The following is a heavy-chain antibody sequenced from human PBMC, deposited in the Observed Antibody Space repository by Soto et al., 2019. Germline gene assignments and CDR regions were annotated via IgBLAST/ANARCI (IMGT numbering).Heavy chain of an antibody. CDR1: GFSLRTSGVS. V-gene: IGHV2-5*01. CDR2: IYWNDDK. Sequence: QITLKESGPTLVKPTQTLTLTCSFSGFSLRTSGVSVGWIRQPPGKALEWLAFIYWNDDKRYSTSLQSRLTITNDNSKNEVILTMTNMDPLDKGTYYCAYRVGSRGSFDYWGQGTLVTVSS. D-gene: IGHD6-25*01. J-gene: IGHJ4*02. CDR3: AYRVGSRGSFDY.